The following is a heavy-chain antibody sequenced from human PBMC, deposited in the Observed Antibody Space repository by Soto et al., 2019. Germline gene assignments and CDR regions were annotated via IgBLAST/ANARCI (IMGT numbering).Heavy chain of an antibody. V-gene: IGHV3-30*18. CDR1: GFTFSSYG. D-gene: IGHD5-18*01. Sequence: GSLRLSCAASGFTFSSYGMHWVRQAPGKGLEWVAVISYDGSNKYYADSVKGRFTISRDNSKNTLYLQMNSLRAEDTAVYYCAKDSGYSGMDVWGQGTTVTVSS. CDR2: ISYDGSNK. J-gene: IGHJ6*02. CDR3: AKDSGYSGMDV.